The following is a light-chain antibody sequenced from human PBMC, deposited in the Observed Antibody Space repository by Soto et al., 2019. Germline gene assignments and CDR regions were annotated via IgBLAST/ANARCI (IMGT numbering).Light chain of an antibody. CDR2: ATS. CDR1: QSVSSNY. J-gene: IGKJ2*03. CDR3: QQYGDYNSPRYS. Sequence: EIVLTQSPGTLSLSPGDRVTLSCRASQSVSSNYLAWYQQKPGQAPRLLIYATSARATGIPDRFSGSGSGTDFTLAISRLEPEYFAMYYCQQYGDYNSPRYSFVQGTRLEI. V-gene: IGKV3-20*01.